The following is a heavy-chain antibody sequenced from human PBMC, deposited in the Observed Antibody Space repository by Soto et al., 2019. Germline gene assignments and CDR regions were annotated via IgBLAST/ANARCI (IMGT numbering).Heavy chain of an antibody. CDR2: ISGDGGST. CDR1: GFPFDDYA. D-gene: IGHD2-15*01. V-gene: IGHV3-43*02. Sequence: GESLKISCAASGFPFDDYAMHWVRQAPGKGLEWVSLISGDGGSTDYADSVKGRFTISRDNSKNSLYLQMNSLRTEDNALYYCAKDIGVAAIDYWGQGTLVTVSS. CDR3: AKDIGVAAIDY. J-gene: IGHJ4*02.